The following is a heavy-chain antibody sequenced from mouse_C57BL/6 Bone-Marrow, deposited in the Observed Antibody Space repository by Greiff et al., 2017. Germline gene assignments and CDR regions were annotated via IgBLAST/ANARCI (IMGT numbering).Heavy chain of an antibody. CDR2: SYPGDGDT. V-gene: IGHV1-82*01. J-gene: IGHJ4*01. D-gene: IGHD2-1*01. Sequence: VQLQQSGPELVKPGASVKISCKASGYAFSSSWMNWVKQRPGKGLEWIGRSYPGDGDTNYNGKFKGKATLTADKSSSTAYMQLSSLTSEDSAVYFCARSAYGNYPMDYWGQGTSVTVSS. CDR1: GYAFSSSW. CDR3: ARSAYGNYPMDY.